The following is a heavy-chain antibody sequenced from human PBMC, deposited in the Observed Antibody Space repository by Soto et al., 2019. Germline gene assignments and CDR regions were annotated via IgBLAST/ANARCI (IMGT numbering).Heavy chain of an antibody. CDR1: GFTFSSYA. CDR2: ISGSGGST. Sequence: GGSLRLSCAASGFTFSSYAMSWVRQAPGKGLEWVSAISGSGGSTYYADSVKGRFTISRDNSKNTLYLQMNSLRAEDTAVYYCAKRLAAAGDYYYYGMDVWGQGTTVTVSS. D-gene: IGHD6-13*01. CDR3: AKRLAAAGDYYYYGMDV. V-gene: IGHV3-23*01. J-gene: IGHJ6*02.